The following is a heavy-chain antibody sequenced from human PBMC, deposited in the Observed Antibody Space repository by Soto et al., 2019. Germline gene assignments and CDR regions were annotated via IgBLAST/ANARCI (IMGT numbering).Heavy chain of an antibody. D-gene: IGHD3-3*01. CDR3: ARRIASKNYDFWSGRDY. CDR1: GGSISSSSYY. CDR2: IYYSGST. J-gene: IGHJ4*02. V-gene: IGHV4-39*01. Sequence: SETLSLTCTVSGGSISSSSYYWGWIRQPPGKGLEWIGSIYYSGSTYYNPSLKSRVTISVDTSKNQFSLKLSSVTAADTAVYYCARRIASKNYDFWSGRDYWGQGTLVTVSS.